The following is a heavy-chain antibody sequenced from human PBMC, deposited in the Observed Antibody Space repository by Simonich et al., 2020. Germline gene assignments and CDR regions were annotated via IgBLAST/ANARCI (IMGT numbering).Heavy chain of an antibody. CDR1: GYTFTSYG. D-gene: IGHD2-15*01. V-gene: IGHV1-18*01. CDR3: ARASRGTWWYYYFDY. Sequence: QVQLVQTGAEVKKPGASVNVSCKASGYTFTSYGISWVRRAPGQGLEWMGGISPTNSTTNEAQNIPGRVTMTTDTSTSTTYMELRSLRADDTAVYYCARASRGTWWYYYFDYWGQGTLVTVSS. CDR2: ISPTNSTT. J-gene: IGHJ4*02.